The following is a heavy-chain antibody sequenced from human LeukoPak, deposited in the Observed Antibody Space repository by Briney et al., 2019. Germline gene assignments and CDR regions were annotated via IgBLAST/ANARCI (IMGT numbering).Heavy chain of an antibody. J-gene: IGHJ4*02. CDR3: AKGGSGYPFDY. D-gene: IGHD3-22*01. V-gene: IGHV3-30*18. CDR2: ISYGGSNK. CDR1: GFTFSSYG. Sequence: PGGSLRLSCAASGFTFSSYGMHWVRQAPGKGLEWVAVISYGGSNKYYADSVKGRFTISRDNSKNTLYLQMNSLRAEDTAVYYCAKGGSGYPFDYWGQGTLVTVSS.